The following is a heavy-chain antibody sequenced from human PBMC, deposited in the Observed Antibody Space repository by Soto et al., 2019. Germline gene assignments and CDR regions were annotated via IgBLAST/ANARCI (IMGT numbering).Heavy chain of an antibody. CDR2: INPNSGGT. CDR3: ARDRRFYDSGSYDIANDAFDV. V-gene: IGHV1-2*02. Sequence: QVQLVQSGVAVKKPGASVKVSCKASGYTFTGYHIHWVRQAPGQGLEWMGWINPNSGGTNYAQKFQGRLTLTRDTSISTAYMEVTMPKSYDTAVDYCARDRRFYDSGSYDIANDAFDVWGQGTTVTVSS. CDR1: GYTFTGYH. D-gene: IGHD3-22*01. J-gene: IGHJ3*01.